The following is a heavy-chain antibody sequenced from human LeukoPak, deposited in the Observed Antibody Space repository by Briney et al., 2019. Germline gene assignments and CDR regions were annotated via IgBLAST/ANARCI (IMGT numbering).Heavy chain of an antibody. D-gene: IGHD5-18*01. CDR1: GGSISSYY. CDR2: IYTSGST. Sequence: PSETLSLTCTVSGGSISSYYWSWIRQPAGKGLEWIGRIYTSGSTNYNPSLKSRVTISVDTSKNQFSLKLNSVTAADTAVYYCARDLRGYSYGLMGYWGQGTLVTVSS. J-gene: IGHJ4*02. CDR3: ARDLRGYSYGLMGY. V-gene: IGHV4-4*07.